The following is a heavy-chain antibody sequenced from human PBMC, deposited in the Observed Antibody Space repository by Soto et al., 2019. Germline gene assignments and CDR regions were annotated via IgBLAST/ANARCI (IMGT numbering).Heavy chain of an antibody. V-gene: IGHV1-69*04. CDR3: ATDQGSGNYLLDP. J-gene: IGHJ5*02. CDR2: IIPILGIA. CDR1: GGTFSSYS. Sequence: QVQLVQSGTEVQKPGSSVKVSCKASGGTFSSYSFSWVRQAPGQGLEWMGRIIPILGIANYAQNFQGRVTITADKSTSTAYMDLSSLKSEDTAMYYCATDQGSGNYLLDPWGQGTLVTVSS. D-gene: IGHD3-10*01.